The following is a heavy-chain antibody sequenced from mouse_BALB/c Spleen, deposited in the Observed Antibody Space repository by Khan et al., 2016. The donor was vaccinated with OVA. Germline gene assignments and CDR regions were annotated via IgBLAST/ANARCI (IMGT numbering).Heavy chain of an antibody. CDR1: EYTFTNYG. D-gene: IGHD1-1*01. J-gene: IGHJ3*01. CDR2: INTNTGEP. V-gene: IGHV9-3-1*01. Sequence: QIQLVQSGPELKKPGETVKISCKASEYTFTNYGMNWVKQAPGKGLKWMGWINTNTGEPTYADDFKGRFAFSLETSASTVYLQINNLKNEDTATXFWERDYGSSYGWFAYWGQGTLVTVSA. CDR3: ERDYGSSYGWFAY.